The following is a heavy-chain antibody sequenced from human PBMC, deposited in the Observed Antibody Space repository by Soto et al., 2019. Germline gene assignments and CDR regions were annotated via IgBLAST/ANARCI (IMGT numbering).Heavy chain of an antibody. CDR3: ARVALGYCSGGSCYPLDY. Sequence: GASVKVSCKASGGTFSSYAISWVRQAPGQGLEWMGGIIPIFGTANYAQKFQGRVTITADKSTSTAYMELSSLRSEDTAVYYCARVALGYCSGGSCYPLDYWGQGTLVTSPQ. D-gene: IGHD2-15*01. CDR2: IIPIFGTA. CDR1: GGTFSSYA. J-gene: IGHJ4*02. V-gene: IGHV1-69*06.